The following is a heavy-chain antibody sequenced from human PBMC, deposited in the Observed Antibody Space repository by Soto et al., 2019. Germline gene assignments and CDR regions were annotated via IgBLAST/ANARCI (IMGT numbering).Heavy chain of an antibody. Sequence: GGSLRLSCAASGFFFSSYTMNWVRQAPGKGLEWISSINSLSTSKYYADSLKGRCTISRDNAKNSLFLQIDSLRAEDTAIYYCARVLSGYARTSKRGSDGWGQATTVTVSS. CDR2: INSLSTSK. V-gene: IGHV3-21*01. CDR1: GFFFSSYT. CDR3: ARVLSGYARTSKRGSDG. D-gene: IGHD3-22*01. J-gene: IGHJ6*02.